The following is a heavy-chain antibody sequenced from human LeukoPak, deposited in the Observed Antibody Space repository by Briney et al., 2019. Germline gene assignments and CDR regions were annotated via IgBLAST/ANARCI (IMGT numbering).Heavy chain of an antibody. J-gene: IGHJ6*03. D-gene: IGHD4-23*01. Sequence: GGSLRLSLAAPGFTFSSYAMTGVGQAPGKGLGWVSAVSGSGGHTYYADSVKGRFTISRDNSKNTLYLQMDTLRAEDTAVYYCARDERRWAYYYYYMDVWGKGTTVTVSS. CDR3: ARDERRWAYYYYYMDV. CDR1: GFTFSSYA. V-gene: IGHV3-23*01. CDR2: VSGSGGHT.